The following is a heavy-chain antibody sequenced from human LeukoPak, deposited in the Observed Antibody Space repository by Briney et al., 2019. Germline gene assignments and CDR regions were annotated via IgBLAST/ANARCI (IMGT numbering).Heavy chain of an antibody. CDR2: IYYSGRT. CDR3: ARSSDYGDYD. J-gene: IGHJ4*02. Sequence: TPSQTLSLTSTGSGGSVNSGGYYWTWIRQHPGKGLEWLGYIYYSGRTYYNPSLKSRITISLDTSKNQFSLNLTSVSAADTAFYFCARSSDYGDYDWGQGTLITVSS. V-gene: IGHV4-31*03. CDR1: GGSVNSGGYY. D-gene: IGHD4-17*01.